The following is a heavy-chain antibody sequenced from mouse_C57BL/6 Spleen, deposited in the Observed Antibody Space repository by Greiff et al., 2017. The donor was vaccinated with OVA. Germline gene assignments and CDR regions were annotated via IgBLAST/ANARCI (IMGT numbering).Heavy chain of an antibody. CDR3: ARDSKLVFDY. CDR1: GFTFSSYG. CDR2: ISSGGSYT. Sequence: EVMLVESGGDLVKPGGSLKLSCAASGFTFSSYGMSWVRQTPDKRLEWVATISSGGSYTYYPDSVKGRFTISRDNAKNTLYLQMSSLKSEDTAMYYCARDSKLVFDYWGQGTTLTVSS. D-gene: IGHD4-1*01. J-gene: IGHJ2*01. V-gene: IGHV5-6*02.